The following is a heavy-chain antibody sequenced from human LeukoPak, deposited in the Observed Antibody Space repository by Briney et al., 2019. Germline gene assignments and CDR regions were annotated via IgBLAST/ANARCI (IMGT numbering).Heavy chain of an antibody. CDR3: ARDLGVAAHPYIDY. CDR1: GFTFSNAW. V-gene: IGHV3-15*07. Sequence: PGGSLRLSCAASGFTFSNAWMNWVRQAPGKGLEWVGRVKSKGDGGTIDYAAPVKGRFTISRDDSKNTLYLQMNSLRAEDTAVYYCARDLGVAAHPYIDYWGQGTLVTVSS. CDR2: VKSKGDGGTI. J-gene: IGHJ4*02. D-gene: IGHD6-19*01.